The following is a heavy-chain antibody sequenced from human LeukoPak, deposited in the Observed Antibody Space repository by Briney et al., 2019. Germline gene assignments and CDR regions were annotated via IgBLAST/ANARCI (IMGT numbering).Heavy chain of an antibody. D-gene: IGHD2/OR15-2a*01. CDR3: AKYYYAYYGTFDY. CDR2: ISSGGDIM. J-gene: IGHJ4*02. V-gene: IGHV3-11*01. Sequence: GGSLRLSCAASGLRFSDYYVSWIRQAPGKGLQWVSYISSGGDIMHYADSVKGRFTISRDNAKNSLYLQMNYLRAEDTAVYYCAKYYYAYYGTFDYWGQGNLVTVSS. CDR1: GLRFSDYY.